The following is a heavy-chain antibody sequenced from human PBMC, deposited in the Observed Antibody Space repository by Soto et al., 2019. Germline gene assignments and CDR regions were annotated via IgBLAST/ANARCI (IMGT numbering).Heavy chain of an antibody. J-gene: IGHJ4*02. CDR2: IYYSGST. Sequence: PSETLSLTCTVSGGSISSYFWSWIRQPPGKGLEWIGYIYYSGSTNYNPSLKSRVTISVDTSKNQLSLKLSSVTAADTAVYYCAETINFDYWGQGTLVTVSS. CDR1: GGSISSYF. V-gene: IGHV4-59*08. CDR3: AETINFDY.